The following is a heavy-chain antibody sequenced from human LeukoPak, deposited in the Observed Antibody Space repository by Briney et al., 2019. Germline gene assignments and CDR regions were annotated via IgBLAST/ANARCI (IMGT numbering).Heavy chain of an antibody. Sequence: SETLSLTCTVSRGSISSPTWWTWVRQPPEKGLEWIGEIYHEGSTSYNTSLMSRLAISIDKSMNQFSLKLSFVTAADTAVYYCTRENRWFGGKRIDPWGQGSRVIVSS. V-gene: IGHV4-4*02. CDR3: TRENRWFGGKRIDP. D-gene: IGHD3-10*01. J-gene: IGHJ5*02. CDR2: IYHEGST. CDR1: RGSISSPTW.